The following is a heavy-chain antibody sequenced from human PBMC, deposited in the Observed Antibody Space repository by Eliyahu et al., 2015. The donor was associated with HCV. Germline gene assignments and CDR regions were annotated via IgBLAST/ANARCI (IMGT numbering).Heavy chain of an antibody. CDR3: VKALAIAIEQRDVALDI. CDR2: IHTTGSP. J-gene: IGHJ3*02. D-gene: IGHD2-2*02. CDR1: GGSINSGSYY. Sequence: QVQLQESGPGLVKPSQTLSLTCTVSGGSINSGSYYWTWIRXPAGKGLEWIGRIHTTGSPSYNPSLESRVTISIDASRNQFSLELSSVTAADTAVYFCVKALAIAIEQRDVALDIWGQGTMVTVSA. V-gene: IGHV4-61*02.